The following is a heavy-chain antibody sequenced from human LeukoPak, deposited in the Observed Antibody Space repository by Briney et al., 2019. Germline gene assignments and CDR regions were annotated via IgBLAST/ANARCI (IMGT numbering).Heavy chain of an antibody. J-gene: IGHJ6*02. V-gene: IGHV1-69*04. CDR2: IIPILGIA. D-gene: IGHD2-2*01. CDR1: GGTFLSHT. CDR3: AREYIVVVPAAIYYYGMDV. Sequence: SVKVSCKTSGGTFLSHTFSWVRQAPGQGLEWMGRIIPILGIANYAQKFQGRVTITADKSTSTAYMELSSLRSEDTAVYYCAREYIVVVPAAIYYYGMDVWGQGTTVTVSS.